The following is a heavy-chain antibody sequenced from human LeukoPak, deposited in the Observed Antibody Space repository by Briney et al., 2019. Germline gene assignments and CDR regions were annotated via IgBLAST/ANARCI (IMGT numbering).Heavy chain of an antibody. J-gene: IGHJ3*02. Sequence: SQTLSLTCTVSGGSISSGSYYWSWIRQPAGKGLEWIGRIYTSGSTNYNPSLKSRVTISVDTSKNQFSLKLSSVTAADTAVYYCARTRSPGGAFDIWGQGTMVTVSS. CDR3: ARTRSPGGAFDI. CDR1: GGSISSGSYY. V-gene: IGHV4-61*02. D-gene: IGHD3-10*01. CDR2: IYTSGST.